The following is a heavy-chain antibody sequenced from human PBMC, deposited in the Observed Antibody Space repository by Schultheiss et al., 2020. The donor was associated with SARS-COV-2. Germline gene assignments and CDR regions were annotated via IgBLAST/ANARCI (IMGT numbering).Heavy chain of an antibody. CDR2: INPNSGST. J-gene: IGHJ6*02. CDR1: GGTFSSYA. D-gene: IGHD6-19*01. Sequence: ASVKVSCKASGGTFSSYAISWVRQAPGQGLEWMGWINPNSGSTSYAQKFQGRVTMTRDTSTSTVYMELSSLRSEDTAVYYCARGREQWLPRYYYGMDVWGQGTTVTVSS. V-gene: IGHV1-8*02. CDR3: ARGREQWLPRYYYGMDV.